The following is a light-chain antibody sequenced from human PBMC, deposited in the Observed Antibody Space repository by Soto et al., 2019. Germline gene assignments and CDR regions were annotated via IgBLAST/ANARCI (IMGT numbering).Light chain of an antibody. Sequence: EIVLTQSPGTLSLSPGERATLSCRASQSVNYHYLTWYQQKPGQAPRLLTYGASSRATNIPDRFRGSGFGTDLTQTSISQEREDGALYYCQQYGTSPVTFGGGITGEI. CDR2: GAS. V-gene: IGKV3-20*01. CDR1: QSVNYHY. CDR3: QQYGTSPVT. J-gene: IGKJ4*01.